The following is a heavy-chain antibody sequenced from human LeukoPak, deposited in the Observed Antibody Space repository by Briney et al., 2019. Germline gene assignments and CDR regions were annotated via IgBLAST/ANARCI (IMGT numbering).Heavy chain of an antibody. D-gene: IGHD2-2*01. CDR3: ARGRGVYCSSTNCYPPGDY. J-gene: IGHJ4*02. V-gene: IGHV4-34*01. CDR1: GGSFSGYY. Sequence: PSETLSLTCAVYGGSFSGYYWSWIRQPPGKGLEWIGEINHSGSTNYNPSLKSRVTISVDTSKNQFSLKLSSVTAADTAVYYCARGRGVYCSSTNCYPPGDYWGQGTLVTVSS. CDR2: INHSGST.